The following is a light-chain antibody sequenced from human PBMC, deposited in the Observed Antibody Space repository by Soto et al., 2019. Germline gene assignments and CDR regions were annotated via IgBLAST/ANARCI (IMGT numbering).Light chain of an antibody. Sequence: EVVMTQSPATLSVSPGDTATLSCRASQSVSSSLAWYQQKPGQAPRLLIYGASTRAAGVPARFSGSGSGTEFTLTISSLQSEDYAVYYCQPYNDWPSWTFGQGTKVDI. CDR3: QPYNDWPSWT. J-gene: IGKJ1*01. V-gene: IGKV3-15*01. CDR2: GAS. CDR1: QSVSSS.